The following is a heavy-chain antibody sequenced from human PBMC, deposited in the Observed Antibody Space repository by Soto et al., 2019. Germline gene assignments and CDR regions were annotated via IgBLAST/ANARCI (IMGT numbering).Heavy chain of an antibody. D-gene: IGHD1-20*01. CDR1: GYSFSVHG. V-gene: IGHV1-18*01. J-gene: IGHJ4*02. CDR3: ARVSRDTLITGAVGY. Sequence: XSVKVCSTGSGYSFSVHGIHLVRQAPGQGLEWLGWITLYNGNTNYAQKFKGRVTMTADTSTTKAYMELTSLTSDDTAVYYCARVSRDTLITGAVGYWGPGALVTVSS. CDR2: ITLYNGNT.